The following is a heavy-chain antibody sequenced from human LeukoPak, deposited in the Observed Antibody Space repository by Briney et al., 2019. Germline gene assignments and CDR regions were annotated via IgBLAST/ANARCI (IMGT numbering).Heavy chain of an antibody. Sequence: GGSLRLSCLASGFTFSNSWMTWVRQAPGRGLEWVANIKEGGSDKQYVDSVKGRFTISRDNAKNSLYLQMNSLRAEDTAVYYCARGHPYWYFDLWGRGTLVTVSS. CDR3: ARGHPYWYFDL. J-gene: IGHJ2*01. CDR1: GFTFSNSW. V-gene: IGHV3-7*01. CDR2: IKEGGSDK.